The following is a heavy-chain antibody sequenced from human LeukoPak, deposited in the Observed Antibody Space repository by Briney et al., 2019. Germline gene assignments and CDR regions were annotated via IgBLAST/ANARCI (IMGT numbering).Heavy chain of an antibody. CDR2: ISYDGSNK. J-gene: IGHJ4*02. CDR1: GFTFSSYA. V-gene: IGHV3-30*04. Sequence: SGGSLRLSCAASGFTFSSYAMHWDRQAPGKGLEWVAVISYDGSNKYYADSVKGRFTISRDNSKNTLYLQMNSLRAEDTAVYYCARDGSSGWYPVKDFDYWGQGTLVTVSS. D-gene: IGHD6-19*01. CDR3: ARDGSSGWYPVKDFDY.